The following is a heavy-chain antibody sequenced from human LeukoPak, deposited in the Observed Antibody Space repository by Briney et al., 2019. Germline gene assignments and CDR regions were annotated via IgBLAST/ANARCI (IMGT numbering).Heavy chain of an antibody. CDR3: ARDATMVRGVPIDY. V-gene: IGHV4-39*07. CDR1: GGSISSSSYY. CDR2: IYHSGST. J-gene: IGHJ4*02. Sequence: SETLSLTCTVSGGSISSSSYYWGWVRQPPGKGLEWIGYIYHSGSTYYNPSLKSRVTISVDRSKNQFSLKLSSVTAADTAVYYCARDATMVRGVPIDYWGQGTLVTVSS. D-gene: IGHD3-10*01.